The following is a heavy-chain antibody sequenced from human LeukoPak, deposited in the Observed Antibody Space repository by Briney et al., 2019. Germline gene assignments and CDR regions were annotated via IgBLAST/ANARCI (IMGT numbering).Heavy chain of an antibody. CDR2: INPNSGGA. CDR1: GYTFTGYY. J-gene: IGHJ4*02. Sequence: ASVKVSCKASGYTFTGYYMHWVRQAPGQGLEWMGRINPNSGGANYAQKFQGRVTMTRDTSISTAYMEMSRLRSDDTAVYYCARVGYYDTSGLYYFDYWGQGTLVTVSS. V-gene: IGHV1-2*06. CDR3: ARVGYYDTSGLYYFDY. D-gene: IGHD3-22*01.